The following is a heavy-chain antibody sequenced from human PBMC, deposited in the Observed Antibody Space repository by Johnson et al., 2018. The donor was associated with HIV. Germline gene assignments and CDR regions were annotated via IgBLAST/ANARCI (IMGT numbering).Heavy chain of an antibody. CDR3: AKGEAQEGWIQIRLYAFDF. Sequence: VQVVESGGGVVQPGGSLRLSCAASGFTFSDYGMHWVRQAPGKGLEWVAFIRYDGGYKYYADSVKGRFTISRDSSKNTLYLQINSLRPEDSAVYYCAKGEAQEGWIQIRLYAFDFWGQGTLVTVSS. CDR1: GFTFSDYG. CDR2: IRYDGGYK. D-gene: IGHD5-18*01. J-gene: IGHJ3*01. V-gene: IGHV3-30*02.